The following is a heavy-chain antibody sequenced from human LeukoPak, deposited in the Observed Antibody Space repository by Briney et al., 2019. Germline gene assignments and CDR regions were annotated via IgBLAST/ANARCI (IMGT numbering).Heavy chain of an antibody. CDR2: ISSSSSYI. J-gene: IGHJ4*02. CDR3: ARDLQRGGYDILTAPVY. D-gene: IGHD3-9*01. CDR1: GFTFSSYS. V-gene: IGHV3-21*01. Sequence: PGGSLRLSCAASGFTFSSYSMNWVRQAPGKGLEWVSSISSSSSYIYYADSVKGRFTISRDNAKNSLYLQMNSLRAEDTAVYYCARDLQRGGYDILTAPVYWGQGTLVTVSS.